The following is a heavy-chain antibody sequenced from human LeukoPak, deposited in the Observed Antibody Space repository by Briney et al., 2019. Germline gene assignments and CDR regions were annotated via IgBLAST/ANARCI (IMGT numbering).Heavy chain of an antibody. CDR1: GFPFSSYS. J-gene: IGHJ5*02. V-gene: IGHV3-7*03. CDR3: AREDPGWFDP. Sequence: GGSLRLSCAASGFPFSSYSMTWVRQAPGKGLEWVANIKPDGTTKFYVDSVKGRFTISRDNALNSLYLQMNSLRAEDTAVYYCAREDPGWFDPWGQGTLVTVSS. CDR2: IKPDGTTK.